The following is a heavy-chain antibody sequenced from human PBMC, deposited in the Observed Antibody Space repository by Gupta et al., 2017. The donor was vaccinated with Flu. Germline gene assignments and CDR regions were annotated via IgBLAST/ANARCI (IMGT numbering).Heavy chain of an antibody. V-gene: IGHV4-38-2*01. D-gene: IGHD2-15*01. Sequence: VQLQESGPGLVKPSETLSLTCVVSGDSSSSGYYWGWIRQPPGKGLEWIGALYHTGSTYYNPSLKSRVSVSVDTSKNQFSLKLSSVTAADTAIYYCARGYCSAGSCPPKDWGQGTLVTVSS. CDR1: GDSSSSGYY. J-gene: IGHJ4*02. CDR3: ARGYCSAGSCPPKD. CDR2: LYHTGST.